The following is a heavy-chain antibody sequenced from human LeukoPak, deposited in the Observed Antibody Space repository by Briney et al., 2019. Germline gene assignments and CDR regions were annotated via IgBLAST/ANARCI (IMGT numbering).Heavy chain of an antibody. CDR1: GFTFSSYA. V-gene: IGHV3-23*01. J-gene: IGHJ5*02. Sequence: GGSLRLSCAASGFTFSSYAMSWVRQAPGKGLEWVSAISGSGGTTYYADSVKGRFTISRDTSKNTLYLQMSSLRVEDTGVYYCASAAPVSEYTYGYDHWGQGTLVTVSS. CDR2: ISGSGGTT. D-gene: IGHD5-18*01. CDR3: ASAAPVSEYTYGYDH.